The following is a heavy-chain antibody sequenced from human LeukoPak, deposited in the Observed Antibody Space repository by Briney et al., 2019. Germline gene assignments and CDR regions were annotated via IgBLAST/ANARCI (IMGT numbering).Heavy chain of an antibody. Sequence: ASVKVSCKASGGTFSSYAISWVRQAPGQGLEWMGGIIPIFGTANYAQKFQGRVTITADESTSTAYMELSSLRSEDTAVYYCAKDHLIVVVPAAKDYWGQGTLVTVSS. D-gene: IGHD2-2*01. CDR1: GGTFSSYA. CDR2: IIPIFGTA. CDR3: AKDHLIVVVPAAKDY. J-gene: IGHJ4*02. V-gene: IGHV1-69*01.